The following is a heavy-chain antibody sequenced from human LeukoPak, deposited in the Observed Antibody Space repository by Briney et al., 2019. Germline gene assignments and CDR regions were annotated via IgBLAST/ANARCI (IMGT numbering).Heavy chain of an antibody. D-gene: IGHD6-13*01. CDR2: ISAYNGNT. CDR1: GYTFTSYG. J-gene: IGHJ4*02. CDR3: ARVSLSSSWRQGTLDY. Sequence: ASVKVSCKASGYTFTSYGISWVRQAPGQGLEWMGWISAYNGNTNYAQKLQGRVTMTTDTPTSTAYMELRSLRSDDTAVYYCARVSLSSSWRQGTLDYWGQGTLVTVSS. V-gene: IGHV1-18*04.